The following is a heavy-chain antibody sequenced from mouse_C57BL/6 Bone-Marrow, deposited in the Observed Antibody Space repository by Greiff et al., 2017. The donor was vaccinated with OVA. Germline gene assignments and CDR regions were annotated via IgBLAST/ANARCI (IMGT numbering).Heavy chain of an antibody. D-gene: IGHD6-1*01. V-gene: IGHV5-15*01. J-gene: IGHJ1*03. CDR1: GFTFSDYG. CDR3: ARHRNCHRDWYFDV. CDR2: ISNLAYSI. Sequence: EVKLVESGGGLVQPGGSLKLSCAASGFTFSDYGMAWVRQAPRKGPEWVAFISNLAYSIYYADTVTGRFTISTENAKNTLYLEMSSLRSEDTAMYYCARHRNCHRDWYFDVWGTGTTVTVSS.